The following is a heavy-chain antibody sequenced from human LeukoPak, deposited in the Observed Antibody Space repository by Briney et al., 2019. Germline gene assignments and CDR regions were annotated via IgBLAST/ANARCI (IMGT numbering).Heavy chain of an antibody. CDR1: GLTFSRYW. V-gene: IGHV3-7*02. J-gene: IGHJ4*02. D-gene: IGHD2-21*01. CDR3: TTQIGNPWQY. CDR2: IKEDGSEI. Sequence: GGSLRLSCVASGLTFSRYWMTWVRQAPGKGLEWVASIKEDGSEIGYVDSVRGRFTISRDNAKNSLFLQMDIFRADDTAVYYCTTQIGNPWQYWGQGTLVTVSS.